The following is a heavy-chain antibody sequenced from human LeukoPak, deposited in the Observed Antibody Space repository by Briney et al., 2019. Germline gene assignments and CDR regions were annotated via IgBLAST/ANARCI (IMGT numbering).Heavy chain of an antibody. J-gene: IGHJ4*02. CDR2: IKQDGSEK. D-gene: IGHD6-19*01. V-gene: IGHV3-7*01. Sequence: GGSLRLSCAASGFTFSSYWMSWVRQAPGKGLEWVANIKQDGSEKYYVDSVKGRFTISRDNAKNSLYLQMNSLRAEDTAVYYCVGSGWYGEGDYWGQGTLVTVSS. CDR3: VGSGWYGEGDY. CDR1: GFTFSSYW.